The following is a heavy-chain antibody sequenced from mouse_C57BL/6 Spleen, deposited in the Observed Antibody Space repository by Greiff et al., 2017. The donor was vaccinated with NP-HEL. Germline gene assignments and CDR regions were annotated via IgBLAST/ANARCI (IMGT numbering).Heavy chain of an antibody. V-gene: IGHV5-16*01. CDR2: INYDGSST. D-gene: IGHD2-12*01. Sequence: EVMLVESEGGLVQPGSSMKLSCTASGFTFSDYYVAWVRQVPEKGLEWVANINYDGSSTYYLDSLKSRFIISRDNAKNILYLQMSSLKSEDTATYYCAREGENDGGAWFAYWGQGTLVTVSA. J-gene: IGHJ3*01. CDR3: AREGENDGGAWFAY. CDR1: GFTFSDYY.